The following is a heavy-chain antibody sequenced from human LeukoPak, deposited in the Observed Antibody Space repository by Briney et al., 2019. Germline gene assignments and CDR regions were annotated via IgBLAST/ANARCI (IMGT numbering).Heavy chain of an antibody. Sequence: PSETLSLTCTVSGGSISSYYWSWIRQPPGKGLEWIGYIYYSGSTNYNPPLKSRVTISVDTSKNQFSLKLSSVTAADTAVYYCARAHYDSSGYYPEYFQHWGQGTLVTVSS. J-gene: IGHJ1*01. V-gene: IGHV4-59*12. D-gene: IGHD3-22*01. CDR1: GGSISSYY. CDR2: IYYSGST. CDR3: ARAHYDSSGYYPEYFQH.